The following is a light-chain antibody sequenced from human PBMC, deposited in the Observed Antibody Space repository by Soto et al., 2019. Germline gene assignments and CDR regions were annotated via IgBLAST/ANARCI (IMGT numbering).Light chain of an antibody. Sequence: QSVLTQPASVSGSPGQSITISCTGTSSDVGGYNYVSWYQQHPGQAPKVLIYEVSNRPSGVSNRFSGSKSGNTASLTISGLQAEDEADYYCSSFTNINTLLFGGGTKLTVL. CDR1: SSDVGGYNY. CDR3: SSFTNINTLL. CDR2: EVS. V-gene: IGLV2-14*01. J-gene: IGLJ2*01.